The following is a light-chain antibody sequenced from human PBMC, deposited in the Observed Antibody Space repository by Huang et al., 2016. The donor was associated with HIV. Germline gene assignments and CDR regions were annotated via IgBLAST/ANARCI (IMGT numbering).Light chain of an antibody. J-gene: IGKJ1*01. CDR2: GAS. CDR1: QSVSSSY. Sequence: EIVLTQSPRTLSLSPGGRATLACRASQSVSSSYLAWYQQKPGQAPRLLFSGASSRATSSPDTCSGSGAGTDCTLTISRLEPEDFAVYYCQQYDSSPWTFGQGTKVEIK. V-gene: IGKV3-20*01. CDR3: QQYDSSPWT.